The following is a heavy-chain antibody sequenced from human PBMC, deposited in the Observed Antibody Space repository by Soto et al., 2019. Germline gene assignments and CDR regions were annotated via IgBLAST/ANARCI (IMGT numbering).Heavy chain of an antibody. CDR3: ARGIVVVPAALPMGSYYYYGMDV. Sequence: GASVKVSCKASGYTFTSYGISWVRQAPGQGLEWMGWISAYNGNTNYAQKFQGRVTMTEDESTSTAYMELSSLRSEDTAVYYCARGIVVVPAALPMGSYYYYGMDVWGQGTTVTV. J-gene: IGHJ6*02. V-gene: IGHV1-18*01. CDR1: GYTFTSYG. D-gene: IGHD2-2*01. CDR2: ISAYNGNT.